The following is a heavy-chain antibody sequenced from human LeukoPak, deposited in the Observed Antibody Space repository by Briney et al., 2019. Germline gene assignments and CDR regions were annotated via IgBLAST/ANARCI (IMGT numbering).Heavy chain of an antibody. Sequence: GGSLRLSCAASGFTFSSYWMSWVRQAPGKGLEWVANIKQDGSEKYYVDSVKSRFTISRDNAKNSLYLQMNSLRAEDTAVYYCARAPIGRAYAFDIWGQGTMVTVSS. CDR2: IKQDGSEK. CDR1: GFTFSSYW. D-gene: IGHD1-26*01. V-gene: IGHV3-7*01. J-gene: IGHJ3*02. CDR3: ARAPIGRAYAFDI.